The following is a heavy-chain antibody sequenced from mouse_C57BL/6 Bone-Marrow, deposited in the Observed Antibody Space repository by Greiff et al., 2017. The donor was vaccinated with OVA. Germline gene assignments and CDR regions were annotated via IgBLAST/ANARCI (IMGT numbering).Heavy chain of an antibody. D-gene: IGHD2-4*01. CDR3: ARFYDYDGTY. Sequence: EVKLEESGGGLVKPGGSLKLSCAASGFTFSSYAMSWVRQTPEKRLEWVATISDGGSYTYYPDNVKGRFTISRDNAKNNLYLQMSHLKSEDTAMYYCARFYDYDGTYWGQGTLVTVSA. J-gene: IGHJ3*01. CDR2: ISDGGSYT. CDR1: GFTFSSYA. V-gene: IGHV5-4*03.